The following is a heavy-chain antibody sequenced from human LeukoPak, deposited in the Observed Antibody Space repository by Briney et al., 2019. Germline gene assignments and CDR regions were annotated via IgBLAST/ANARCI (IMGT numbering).Heavy chain of an antibody. CDR3: ARASETHDAFDI. CDR2: INPNSGGT. CDR1: GYTFTGYY. J-gene: IGHJ3*02. Sequence: ASVTVSFTASGYTFTGYYMHWVRQAPGQGLEWMGWINPNSGGTNYAQKFQGWVTMTRDTSISTAYMELSRLRSDDTAVYYCARASETHDAFDIWGQGTMVTVSS. V-gene: IGHV1-2*04.